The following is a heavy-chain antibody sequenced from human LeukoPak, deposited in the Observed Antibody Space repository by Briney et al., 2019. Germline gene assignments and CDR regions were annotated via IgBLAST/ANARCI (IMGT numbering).Heavy chain of an antibody. CDR2: ISGSGGST. V-gene: IGHV3-23*01. Sequence: GGSLRLSCAASGFTFSSYAMSWVRQAPGKGLEWVSAISGSGGSTYYADSVKGRFTISRDNSKNTLYLQMNSLRAEDTAVYYCASSTYYYDSSGYYWGILGYWGQGTLVTVSS. J-gene: IGHJ4*02. CDR1: GFTFSSYA. D-gene: IGHD3-22*01. CDR3: ASSTYYYDSSGYYWGILGY.